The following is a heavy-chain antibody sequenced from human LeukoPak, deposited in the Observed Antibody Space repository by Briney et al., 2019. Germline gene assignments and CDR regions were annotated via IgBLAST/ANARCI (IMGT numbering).Heavy chain of an antibody. CDR3: ARDPRGPAGYDSPARDTFDY. CDR2: IFYDGTIQ. J-gene: IGHJ4*02. D-gene: IGHD3-22*01. CDR1: GFTFTHYA. V-gene: IGHV3-30*03. Sequence: PGGSLRLSCAASGFTFTHYAMHWVRQPPGKGLEWVAVIFYDGTIQYYSDSVRGRLIVSRDNPKNTLYLQMNSLRAEDTAVYYCARDPRGPAGYDSPARDTFDYWGQGTLVTVSS.